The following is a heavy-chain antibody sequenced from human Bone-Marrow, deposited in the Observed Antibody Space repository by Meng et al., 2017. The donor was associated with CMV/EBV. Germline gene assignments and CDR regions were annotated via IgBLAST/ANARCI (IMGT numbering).Heavy chain of an antibody. J-gene: IGHJ6*02. CDR1: GFTFDDYA. D-gene: IGHD3-3*02. CDR2: ISWDGGST. Sequence: GGSLRLSCAASGFTFDDYAMHWVRQAPGKGLEWVSLISWDGGSTYYADSVKGRFTISRDNSKNSLYLQMNSLRAEDTALYCCAKALLAYYGMDVWGQGTTVTVSS. CDR3: AKALLAYYGMDV. V-gene: IGHV3-43D*03.